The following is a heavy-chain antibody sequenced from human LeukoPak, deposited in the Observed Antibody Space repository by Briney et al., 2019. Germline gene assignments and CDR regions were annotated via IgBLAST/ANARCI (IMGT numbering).Heavy chain of an antibody. CDR1: GGSISSGGYY. Sequence: SETLSLTCTVSGGSISSGGYYWSWIRRHPGKGLEWIGYIYYSGSTYYNPSLKSRVTISVDTSKNQFSLKLSSVTAADTAVYYCARDKAGYDSTVRAFDIWGQGTMVTVSS. CDR3: ARDKAGYDSTVRAFDI. V-gene: IGHV4-31*03. J-gene: IGHJ3*02. CDR2: IYYSGST. D-gene: IGHD3-22*01.